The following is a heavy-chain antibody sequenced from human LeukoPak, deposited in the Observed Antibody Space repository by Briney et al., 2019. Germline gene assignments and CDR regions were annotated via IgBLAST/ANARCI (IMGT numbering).Heavy chain of an antibody. CDR2: IYPGDSDT. CDR1: GYSFTTYW. CDR3: ARQNDFRLDY. Sequence: GESLKISCKGSGYSFTTYWIAWVRQMPGKGLEWMGIIYPGDSDTRYSPSLQGQVTISVDTSIGTAYLQWSSLKASDTAIYYCARQNDFRLDYWGQGTLVTVSS. V-gene: IGHV5-51*01. D-gene: IGHD3-3*01. J-gene: IGHJ4*02.